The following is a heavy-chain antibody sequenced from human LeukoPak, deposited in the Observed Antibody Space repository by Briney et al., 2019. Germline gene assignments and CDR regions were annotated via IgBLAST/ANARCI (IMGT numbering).Heavy chain of an antibody. J-gene: IGHJ6*03. CDR1: GYTFNSYG. Sequence: GASVKVSCKSSGYTFNSYGITWVRQAPGQGLEWMGWIHTYNGHTNYAQKLQGRVTMTTDTSTSTAYMELSRLTSDDSAVYYCARDLESPGELKYYYYMDVWGKGTTVTVSS. D-gene: IGHD1-26*01. CDR3: ARDLESPGELKYYYYMDV. CDR2: IHTYNGHT. V-gene: IGHV1-18*01.